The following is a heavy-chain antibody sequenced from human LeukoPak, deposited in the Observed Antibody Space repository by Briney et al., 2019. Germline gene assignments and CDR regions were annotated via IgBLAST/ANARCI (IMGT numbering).Heavy chain of an antibody. CDR1: GYSINSGFY. J-gene: IGHJ6*03. CDR2: IYYSGST. V-gene: IGHV4-38-2*02. CDR3: ARVPEDYYYYMDV. Sequence: SETLSLTCTVSGYSINSGFYWGWIRQPPGKGLEWIGSIYYSGSTYYNPSLKSRVTISVDTSKNQFSLKLSSVTAADTAVYYCARVPEDYYYYMDVWGKGTTVTVSS.